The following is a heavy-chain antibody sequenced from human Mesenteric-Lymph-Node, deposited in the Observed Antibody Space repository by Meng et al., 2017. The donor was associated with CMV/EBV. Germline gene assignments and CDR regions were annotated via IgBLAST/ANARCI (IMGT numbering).Heavy chain of an antibody. CDR2: ISGSGVNT. J-gene: IGHJ2*01. V-gene: IGHV3-23*01. D-gene: IGHD3-22*01. CDR1: GFTFSGYA. Sequence: GGSLRLSCAASGFTFSGYAMSWVRQAPGKGLEWVSTISGSGVNTYYADSVKGRFTISRDNSKNTLYLQMNSLRAEDTAVYFCAKESTGDSSGYFYWYFDRWGR. CDR3: AKESTGDSSGYFYWYFDR.